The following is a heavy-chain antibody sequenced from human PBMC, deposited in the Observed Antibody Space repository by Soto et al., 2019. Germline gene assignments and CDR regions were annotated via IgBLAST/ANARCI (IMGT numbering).Heavy chain of an antibody. CDR3: AISQDRGGRTTFIY. V-gene: IGHV3-9*01. CDR1: GFTFDDNA. Sequence: GGSLRLSCAVSGFTFDDNAMHWVRQAPEKGLEWVSGINWKSDIGYADSVKGRFNISRDNAENSLYLQMNSLRAEDAALYYCAISQDRGGRTTFIYWGQGTQVTVSS. CDR2: INWKSDI. D-gene: IGHD3-16*01. J-gene: IGHJ4*02.